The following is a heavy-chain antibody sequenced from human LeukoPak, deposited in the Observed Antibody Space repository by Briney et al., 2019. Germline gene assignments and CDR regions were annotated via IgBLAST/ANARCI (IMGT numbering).Heavy chain of an antibody. Sequence: PGGSLRLSCVASEFTFSSYAISWVRQAPGKGLEWVSGITSSGDSTYYTDSVKGRFTISRDNSKNTLYLQMNSLRAEDSAVYYCAKPPEYFDLWGRGTLVTVSS. CDR2: ITSSGDST. V-gene: IGHV3-23*01. CDR1: EFTFSSYA. CDR3: AKPPEYFDL. J-gene: IGHJ2*01. D-gene: IGHD1-14*01.